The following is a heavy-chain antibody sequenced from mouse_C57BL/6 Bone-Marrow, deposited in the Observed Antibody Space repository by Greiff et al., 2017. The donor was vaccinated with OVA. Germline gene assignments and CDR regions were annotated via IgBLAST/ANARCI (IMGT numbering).Heavy chain of an antibody. CDR2: INPSNGGT. Sequence: QVQLQQPGTELVKPGASVKLSCKASGYTFTRYWMHWVKQRPGQGLEWIGHINPSNGGTTYNEKFKSKATLTVDKSSSTAYMQLSSLTSEDSAVYYCAGPFYYGSSYETWFAYWGQGTLVTVSA. CDR1: GYTFTRYW. V-gene: IGHV1-53*01. CDR3: AGPFYYGSSYETWFAY. J-gene: IGHJ3*01. D-gene: IGHD1-1*01.